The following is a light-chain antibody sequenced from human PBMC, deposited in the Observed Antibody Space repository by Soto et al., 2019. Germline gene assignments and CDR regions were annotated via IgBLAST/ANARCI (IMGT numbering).Light chain of an antibody. CDR2: GNN. CDR1: SSNIGAGYD. J-gene: IGLJ1*01. Sequence: VLTQPPSVSGAPGQRVTLSCTGISSNIGAGYDVHWYQQLPGAAPTLLIYGNNNRPSGVPNRFSGSKSGTSASLAIAELQAEDEADYYCQSYDSSLNAYVFGAGTKVTVL. CDR3: QSYDSSLNAYV. V-gene: IGLV1-40*01.